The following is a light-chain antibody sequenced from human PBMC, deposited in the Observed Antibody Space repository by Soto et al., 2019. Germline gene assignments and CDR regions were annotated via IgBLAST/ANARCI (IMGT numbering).Light chain of an antibody. J-gene: IGKJ4*01. CDR2: AAS. CDR1: QGISSY. CDR3: QQLNAYPHS. V-gene: IGKV1-8*01. Sequence: AIRMTQSPSSFSASTGDRLTITCRASQGISSYLAWYQQKPGKXPKXXIYAASSLQSGVPSRFSGIGSGTEFTLTVSSLQPEDGETYDGQQLNAYPHSFGGGAKVDIK.